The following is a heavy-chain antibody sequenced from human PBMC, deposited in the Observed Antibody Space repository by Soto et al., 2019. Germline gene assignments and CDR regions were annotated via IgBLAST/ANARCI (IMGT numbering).Heavy chain of an antibody. V-gene: IGHV3-11*01. CDR2: ISSSGSTI. Sequence: GGSLRLSCAASGFTFSDYYMSWIRQAPGKGLEWVSYISSSGSTIYYADSVKGRFTISRDNAKNSLYLQMNSLRAEDTAVYYCAKERSSGWSLDYWGQGTLVTVSS. CDR3: AKERSSGWSLDY. J-gene: IGHJ4*02. D-gene: IGHD6-19*01. CDR1: GFTFSDYY.